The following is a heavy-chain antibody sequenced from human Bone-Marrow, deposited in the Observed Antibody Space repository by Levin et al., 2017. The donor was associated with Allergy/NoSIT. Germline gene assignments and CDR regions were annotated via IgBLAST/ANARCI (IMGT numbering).Heavy chain of an antibody. D-gene: IGHD3-10*01. CDR1: GGSISSSTYS. CDR3: ARAPYYGPARPYQSDY. V-gene: IGHV4-39*01. Sequence: SETLSLTCSVSGGSISSSTYSWGWIRQPPGKGLEWIGNVYYTGSTHYNPSLKSRVTISADTSKNQFSLKLRPVTAAYTAVYYCARAPYYGPARPYQSDYWGQGTLVTVSS. CDR2: VYYTGST. J-gene: IGHJ4*02.